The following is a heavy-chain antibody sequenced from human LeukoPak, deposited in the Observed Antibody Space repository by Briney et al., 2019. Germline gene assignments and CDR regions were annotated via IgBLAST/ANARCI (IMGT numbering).Heavy chain of an antibody. CDR2: IYSGGST. J-gene: IGHJ4*02. CDR3: AREAQGSGSQRASDY. D-gene: IGHD3-10*01. Sequence: GGSLRLSCAASGFTVSSNYMSWVRQAPGKGLEWVSVIYSGGSTYYADSVKGRFTISRDNSKNTLYLQMNSLRAEDTAVYYCAREAQGSGSQRASDYWGQGTPVTVSS. CDR1: GFTVSSNY. V-gene: IGHV3-53*01.